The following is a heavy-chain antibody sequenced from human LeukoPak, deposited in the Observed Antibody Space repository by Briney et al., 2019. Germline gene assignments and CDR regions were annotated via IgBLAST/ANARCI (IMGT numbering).Heavy chain of an antibody. CDR3: AKNGRRAASSGWYEGDYYFDY. CDR1: GFTFDDYA. CDR2: ISGDGGST. D-gene: IGHD6-19*01. J-gene: IGHJ4*02. V-gene: IGHV3-43*02. Sequence: GGSLRLSCAASGFTFDDYAMHWVRQAPGKGLEWVSLISGDGGSTYYADSVKGRFTISRDNSKNSLYPQMNSLRTEDTALYYCAKNGRRAASSGWYEGDYYFDYWGQGTLVTVSS.